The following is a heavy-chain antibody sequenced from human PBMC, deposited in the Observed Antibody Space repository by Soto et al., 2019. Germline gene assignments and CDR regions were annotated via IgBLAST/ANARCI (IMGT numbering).Heavy chain of an antibody. CDR2: IYYSGST. D-gene: IGHD2-2*01. CDR1: GGSISSYY. Sequence: SETLSLTCTVSGGSISSYYWSWIRQPPGKGLEWIGYIYYSGSTNYNPSLKSRVTISVDTSKNQFSLKLSSVTAADTAVYYCARAPGYQLVIPWFDPWGQGTLVTVSS. J-gene: IGHJ5*02. V-gene: IGHV4-59*01. CDR3: ARAPGYQLVIPWFDP.